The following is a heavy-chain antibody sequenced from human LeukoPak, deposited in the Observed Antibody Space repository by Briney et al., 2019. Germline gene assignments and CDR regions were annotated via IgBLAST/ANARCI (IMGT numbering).Heavy chain of an antibody. CDR3: ARHPRWLGELSIHFDY. J-gene: IGHJ4*02. CDR2: IYYSGST. V-gene: IGHV4-59*01. Sequence: SETLSLTCTVSGGSISSYYWSWIRQPPGKGLEWIGYIYYSGSTNYNPSLKSRVTISVDTSKNQFSLKLSSVTAAGTAVYYCARHPRWLGELSIHFDYWGQGTLVTVSS. D-gene: IGHD3-10*01. CDR1: GGSISSYY.